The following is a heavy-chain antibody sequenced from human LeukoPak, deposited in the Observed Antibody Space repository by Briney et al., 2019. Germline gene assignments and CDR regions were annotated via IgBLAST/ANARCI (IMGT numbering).Heavy chain of an antibody. CDR3: AREYTAMAYDY. Sequence: GGPLRLSCSASGFTFSSYSMNWVRQPPGEGLEWVSSISSTSTYIYYADSVKGRFTISRDNARNSLFLQMNNLRVDDSAVYYCAREYTAMAYDYWGQGNLVTVSS. D-gene: IGHD5-18*01. CDR2: ISSTSTYI. J-gene: IGHJ4*02. V-gene: IGHV3-21*01. CDR1: GFTFSSYS.